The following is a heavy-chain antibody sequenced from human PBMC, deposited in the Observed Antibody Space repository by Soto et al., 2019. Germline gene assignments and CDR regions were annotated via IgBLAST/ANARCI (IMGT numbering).Heavy chain of an antibody. J-gene: IGHJ4*02. Sequence: PGGSLRLSCAASGFTFSNYWMYWVRQAPGKGLVWVSGISSSGVSTNYADSVKGRFTISRDNSKNTLYLQMNSLRAEDTAVYYCARFLQLAPYDYWGQGTLVTVSS. V-gene: IGHV3-23*01. CDR2: ISSSGVST. CDR3: ARFLQLAPYDY. CDR1: GFTFSNYW. D-gene: IGHD5-18*01.